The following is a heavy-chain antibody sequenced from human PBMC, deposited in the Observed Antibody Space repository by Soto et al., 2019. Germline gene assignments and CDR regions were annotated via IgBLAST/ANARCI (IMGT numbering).Heavy chain of an antibody. CDR2: INSDGSST. CDR1: GFTFSRYW. V-gene: IGHV3-74*01. Sequence: GVSLRLSCAASGFTFSRYWMHGVLQAPGKGLVWVSRINSDGSSTSYADSVKGRFTISRDNAKNTLYLQMNSLRAEDTAVYYCARDLGVSGWTPASYFDYWGQGTLVTVSS. J-gene: IGHJ4*02. D-gene: IGHD6-19*01. CDR3: ARDLGVSGWTPASYFDY.